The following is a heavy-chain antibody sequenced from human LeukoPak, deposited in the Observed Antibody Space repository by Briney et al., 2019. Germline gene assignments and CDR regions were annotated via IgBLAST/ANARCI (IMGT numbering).Heavy chain of an antibody. CDR1: GFTFSSYW. CDR3: TRDLMDYDLSTGLHHYLDV. CDR2: INGDGRNI. J-gene: IGHJ6*02. D-gene: IGHD3-9*01. V-gene: IGHV3-74*01. Sequence: GGSLRLSCVASGFTFSSYWMQWVRQDPRKGLVWVSRINGDGRNIDYAGSVRGRFTISRDNAKNTLYLQMNTLRVEDTAVYYCTRDLMDYDLSTGLHHYLDVWGQGTTVTVSS.